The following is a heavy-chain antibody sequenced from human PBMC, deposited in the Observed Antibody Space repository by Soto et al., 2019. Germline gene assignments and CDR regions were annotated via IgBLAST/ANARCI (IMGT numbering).Heavy chain of an antibody. CDR1: GFTFRNYA. Sequence: GGSLRLSCAASGFTFRNYAMSWVRQAPGKGLEWVSAIHGSGGSAYYADSVKGRFTVSRDDSKNTLYLQMNSLTVEDTALYYCVRDGVGATTYFGFFDYWGQGVLVTVSS. D-gene: IGHD1-26*01. CDR3: VRDGVGATTYFGFFDY. V-gene: IGHV3-23*01. J-gene: IGHJ4*02. CDR2: IHGSGGSA.